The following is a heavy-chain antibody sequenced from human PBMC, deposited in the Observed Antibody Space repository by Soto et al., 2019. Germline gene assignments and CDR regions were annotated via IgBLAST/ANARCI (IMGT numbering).Heavy chain of an antibody. CDR2: IYWDDDK. V-gene: IGHV2-5*02. D-gene: IGHD3-10*01. CDR1: GFSLSTVGVG. Sequence: QITLKESGPPVVKPTQTLTLTCTFSGFSLSTVGVGVGWIRQPPGKALEWLALIYWDDDKRYSPSLRNKLIISKDTSKNQVVLTMTNVDPVDTATYYCAHRPTSGRLYGSGSLNWFDPWGQGTLVTVSS. J-gene: IGHJ5*02. CDR3: AHRPTSGRLYGSGSLNWFDP.